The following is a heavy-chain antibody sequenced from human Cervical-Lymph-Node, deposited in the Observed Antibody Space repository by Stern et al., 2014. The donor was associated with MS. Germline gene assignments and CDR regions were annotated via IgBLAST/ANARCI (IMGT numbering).Heavy chain of an antibody. J-gene: IGHJ6*02. CDR2: IGSSGTPI. CDR3: ARGGRSISRLLSYYQHFGLDV. V-gene: IGHV3-11*01. Sequence: VQLVESGGGLVKPGGSLRLSCAASGFTFSDYYMNWIRQAPGKGLEWISYIGSSGTPIYYADSVKGRFTISRDSAKNSLYLQLNGLRAEDTAVYYCARGGRSISRLLSYYQHFGLDVWGQGTTVTVSS. D-gene: IGHD2/OR15-2a*01. CDR1: GFTFSDYY.